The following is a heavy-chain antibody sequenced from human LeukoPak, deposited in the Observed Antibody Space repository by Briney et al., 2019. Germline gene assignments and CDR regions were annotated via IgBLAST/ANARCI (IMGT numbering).Heavy chain of an antibody. D-gene: IGHD4-17*01. CDR1: GGSFSGYY. Sequence: SETLSLTCAVYGGSFSGYYWSWIRQPPGKGLEWIGEINHSGSTNYNPSLKSRVTISVDTSKNQFSLKLSSVTAADTAVYYCXRXSYGDPFDYWGQGTLVTVSS. V-gene: IGHV4-34*01. CDR3: XRXSYGDPFDY. CDR2: INHSGST. J-gene: IGHJ4*02.